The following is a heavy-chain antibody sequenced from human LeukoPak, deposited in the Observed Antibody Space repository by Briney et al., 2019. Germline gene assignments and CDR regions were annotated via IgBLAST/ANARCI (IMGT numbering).Heavy chain of an antibody. CDR1: GFSFSKYP. Sequence: SGGSLRLSCGASGFSFSKYPIHWVRKAPGKGLEWVAVISYDGSNKYYADSVKGRFTISRDNSKNTLYLQMNSLRGDDTAVYYCARDRDRRSGYYSGMDVWGQGTTVTVSS. V-gene: IGHV3-30-3*01. J-gene: IGHJ6*02. CDR2: ISYDGSNK. CDR3: ARDRDRRSGYYSGMDV. D-gene: IGHD3-22*01.